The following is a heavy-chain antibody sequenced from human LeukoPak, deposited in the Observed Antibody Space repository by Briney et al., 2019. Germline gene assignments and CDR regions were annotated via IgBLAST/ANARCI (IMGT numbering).Heavy chain of an antibody. Sequence: SETLSLTCTVSGGSISSYHWSWIRQPPGKGLEWIGYIYYGGSTNYNPSLKSRVTISVDTSKNQFSLKLSSVTAADTAVYYCARVFELWIFDIWGQGTMVTVSS. V-gene: IGHV4-59*01. CDR3: ARVFELWIFDI. CDR2: IYYGGST. D-gene: IGHD3-16*01. J-gene: IGHJ3*02. CDR1: GGSISSYH.